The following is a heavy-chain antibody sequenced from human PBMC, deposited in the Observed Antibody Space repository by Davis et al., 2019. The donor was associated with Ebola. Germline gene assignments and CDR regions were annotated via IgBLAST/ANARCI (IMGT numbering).Heavy chain of an antibody. J-gene: IGHJ4*02. CDR2: IYYSGST. Sequence: ESLKISCAASGFTFSRSAMHWVRQPPGKGLEWIGSIYYSGSTYYNPSLKSRVTISVDTSKNQFSLKLSSVTAADTAVYYCARGGAGSSSWYFFDFWGQGTLVTVSS. CDR3: ARGGAGSSSWYFFDF. V-gene: IGHV4-38-2*01. D-gene: IGHD6-13*01. CDR1: GFTFSRSA.